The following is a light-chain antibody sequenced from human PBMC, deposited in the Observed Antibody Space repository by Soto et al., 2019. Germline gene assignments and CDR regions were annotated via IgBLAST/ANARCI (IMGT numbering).Light chain of an antibody. CDR1: QSVNSR. CDR3: QQRSNWPLIT. J-gene: IGKJ5*01. CDR2: DAS. V-gene: IGKV3-11*01. Sequence: EIVLTPSPGTLSLSPCERATLSSRASQSVNSRLAWYQHKPGQAPRLLIYDASNRATGIPARFSGSGSGTDFSLTISSLEPEDFAVYYCQQRSNWPLITFGQGTRLEIK.